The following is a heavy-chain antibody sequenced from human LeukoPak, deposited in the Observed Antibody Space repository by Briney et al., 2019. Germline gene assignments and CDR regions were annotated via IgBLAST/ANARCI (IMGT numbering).Heavy chain of an antibody. Sequence: GGSLRLSCAASGFTFSSYEMNWVRQAPGKGLEWVSYISSRGSTTHYADSVKGRFTISRDNAKNSLYLQMNSLRAEDTAVYYCARDNYDSSGYYFDGGQGTLVTVSS. CDR1: GFTFSSYE. D-gene: IGHD3-22*01. CDR2: ISSRGSTT. V-gene: IGHV3-48*03. J-gene: IGHJ4*02. CDR3: ARDNYDSSGYYFD.